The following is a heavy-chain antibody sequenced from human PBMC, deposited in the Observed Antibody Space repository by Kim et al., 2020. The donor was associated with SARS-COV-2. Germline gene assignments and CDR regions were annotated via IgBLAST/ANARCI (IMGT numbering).Heavy chain of an antibody. J-gene: IGHJ4*02. V-gene: IGHV3-48*03. CDR3: ARVRGHIAGDY. D-gene: IGHD2-21*01. Sequence: YYADSVKGRLTISRDNARNSLYLQMNSLRAEDTAVYYCARVRGHIAGDYWGQGTLVTVSS.